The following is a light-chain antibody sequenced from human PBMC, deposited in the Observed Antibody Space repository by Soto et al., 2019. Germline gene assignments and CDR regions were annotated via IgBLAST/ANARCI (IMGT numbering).Light chain of an antibody. J-gene: IGLJ1*01. CDR3: SSYRSGGNFV. V-gene: IGLV1-40*01. Sequence: QSVLTQPPSVSGAPGQRVTISCSGSSSNIGAGYDVHWYQQLPGTAPKLLIYGNSNRPSGVPDRFSGSKSGTSASLAITGLQAEDEADYHCSSYRSGGNFVFGSGTKLTVL. CDR2: GNS. CDR1: SSNIGAGYD.